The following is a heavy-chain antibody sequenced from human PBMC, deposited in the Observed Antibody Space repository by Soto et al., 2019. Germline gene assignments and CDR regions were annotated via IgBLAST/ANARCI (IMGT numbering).Heavy chain of an antibody. CDR1: GFTFSSYA. Sequence: EVQLLESGGGLVQPGGSLRLSCAASGFTFSSYAMSWVRQAPGKGLEWVSAISGSGGSTYYADSVKGRFTISRDNSKNTLYLQMNSLRAEDTAVYYCAVIRRKRDAAGMNWFDPWGQGTLVTVSS. CDR3: AVIRRKRDAAGMNWFDP. D-gene: IGHD6-13*01. V-gene: IGHV3-23*01. CDR2: ISGSGGST. J-gene: IGHJ5*02.